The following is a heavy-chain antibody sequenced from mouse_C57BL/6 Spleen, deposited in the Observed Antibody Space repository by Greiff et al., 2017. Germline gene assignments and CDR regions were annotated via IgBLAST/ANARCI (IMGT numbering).Heavy chain of an antibody. Sequence: QVQLQQSGPELVKPGASVKISCKASGYAFSSSWMNWVKQRPGKGLEWIGRIYPGVGDTNYNGKFKGKATLTADKSSSTAYMQLSSLTSEDSAVYFCARSAYYYGSLYYYAMDDWGQGTSVTVSS. D-gene: IGHD1-1*01. CDR1: GYAFSSSW. CDR2: IYPGVGDT. J-gene: IGHJ4*01. CDR3: ARSAYYYGSLYYYAMDD. V-gene: IGHV1-82*01.